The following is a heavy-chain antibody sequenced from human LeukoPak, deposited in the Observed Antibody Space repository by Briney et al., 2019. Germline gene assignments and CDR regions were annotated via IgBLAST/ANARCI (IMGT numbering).Heavy chain of an antibody. CDR2: IYQSGST. D-gene: IGHD6-13*01. CDR3: ARGVAAAGWFDY. V-gene: IGHV4-38-2*01. Sequence: PSETLSLTCAVSGYSVSCGYYWGWIRQPPGKGLEWIGSIYQSGSTYYNPSLKSRVTISVDTSKNQFSLKLRSVTAADTAVYYCARGVAAAGWFDYWGQGTLVTVSS. J-gene: IGHJ4*02. CDR1: GYSVSCGYY.